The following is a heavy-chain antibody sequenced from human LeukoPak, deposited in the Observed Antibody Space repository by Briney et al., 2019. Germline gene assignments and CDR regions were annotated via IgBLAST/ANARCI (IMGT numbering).Heavy chain of an antibody. CDR2: INCGGST. CDR3: ARSPRGGTKTYFDY. CDR1: GDPISNYY. J-gene: IGHJ4*02. V-gene: IGHV4-59*01. Sequence: SETLSLTCTVPGDPISNYYWSRVPQPPAKVLEWIGYINCGGSTNYNPSHKSRVTISVATTKTQYSQRLSSVTAADTAVYYCARSPRGGTKTYFDYWGQGTLVTVSP. D-gene: IGHD1-14*01.